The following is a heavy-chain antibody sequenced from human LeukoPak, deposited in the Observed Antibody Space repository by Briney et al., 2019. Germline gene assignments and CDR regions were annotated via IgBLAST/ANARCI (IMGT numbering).Heavy chain of an antibody. J-gene: IGHJ4*02. CDR3: ARDYYDSSGYYMPPDY. V-gene: IGHV3-21*01. D-gene: IGHD3-22*01. CDR1: GFTFSSYS. CDR2: ISSSSSYI. Sequence: PGGSLRLSCAASGFTFSSYSMNWVRQAPGKGLEWDSSISSSSSYIYYADSVKGRFTISRDNAKNSLYLQMNSLRAEDTAVYYCARDYYDSSGYYMPPDYWGQGTLVTVSS.